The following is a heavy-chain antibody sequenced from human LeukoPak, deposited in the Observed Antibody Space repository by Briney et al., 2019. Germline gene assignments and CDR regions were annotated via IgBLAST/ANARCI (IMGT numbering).Heavy chain of an antibody. V-gene: IGHV3-21*01. CDR3: ARGTTVENYYYYYMDV. CDR2: ISSSSSYI. CDR1: GFTFSSYS. Sequence: GGSLRLSCAASGFTFSSYSMNWVRQAPGKGLEWVSSISSSSSYIYYADSVKGRFTISRDNAKNSLYLQMYSLRAEDTAVYYCARGTTVENYYYYYMDVWGKGTTVTVSS. J-gene: IGHJ6*03. D-gene: IGHD4-23*01.